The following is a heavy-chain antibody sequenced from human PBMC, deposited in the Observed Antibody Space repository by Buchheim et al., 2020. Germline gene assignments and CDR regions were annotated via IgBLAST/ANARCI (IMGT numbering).Heavy chain of an antibody. J-gene: IGHJ4*02. D-gene: IGHD2-15*01. CDR3: ARGFRGYCSGTSCYYFDY. V-gene: IGHV4-30-4*01. Sequence: QVQLQESGPGLVKPSQTLSLTCTVSGGSISSGDYYWSWIRQPPGKGLEWIGYIYYSGSTYYNPSLKSRVTITVDTSKNQFSLKLSSVTATDTAVYYCARGFRGYCSGTSCYYFDYWGQGTL. CDR1: GGSISSGDYY. CDR2: IYYSGST.